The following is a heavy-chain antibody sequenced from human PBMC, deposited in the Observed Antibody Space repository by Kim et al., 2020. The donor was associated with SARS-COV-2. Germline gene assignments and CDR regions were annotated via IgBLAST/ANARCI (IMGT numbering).Heavy chain of an antibody. D-gene: IGHD5-12*01. CDR3: VNDAIGSSCDASGCYFHY. Sequence: GGSLRLSCAVSGFTFSSYAMSWVRQAPGKGLEWVSTIGGSRGATTYYADSVKGRFTVSRDNSKNTLYLQMDSLRPEDTAVYYCVNDAIGSSCDASGCYFHYWGQGTLVTVSS. J-gene: IGHJ4*02. V-gene: IGHV3-23*01. CDR2: IGGSRGATT. CDR1: GFTFSSYA.